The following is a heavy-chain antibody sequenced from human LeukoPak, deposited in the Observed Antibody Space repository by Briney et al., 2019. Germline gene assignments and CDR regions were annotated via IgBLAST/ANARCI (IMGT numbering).Heavy chain of an antibody. D-gene: IGHD2-21*01. V-gene: IGHV3-53*01. CDR2: IYSGGST. Sequence: GGSLRLSCAASGFTVSSNYMSWVRQAPGKGLEWVSVIYSGGSTYYADSVKGRFTISRDNSKNTLYLQMNSLRAEDTAVYYCATVSYSRSWFDPWGQGTLVTVSS. CDR3: ATVSYSRSWFDP. CDR1: GFTVSSNY. J-gene: IGHJ5*02.